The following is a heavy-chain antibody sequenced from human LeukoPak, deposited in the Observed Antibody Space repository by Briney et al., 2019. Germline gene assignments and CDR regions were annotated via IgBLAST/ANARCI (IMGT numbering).Heavy chain of an antibody. J-gene: IGHJ4*02. CDR3: ARDDGDYAHPVDY. CDR1: GFTFSSYA. Sequence: GGSLRLSCAASGFTFSSYAMSWVRQAPGKGLEWVSYISISSPIYYADSVKGRFTISRDNAKNSVYLQMNSLRAEDTAVYYCARDDGDYAHPVDYWGQGTLVTVSS. V-gene: IGHV3-48*04. D-gene: IGHD4-17*01. CDR2: ISISSPI.